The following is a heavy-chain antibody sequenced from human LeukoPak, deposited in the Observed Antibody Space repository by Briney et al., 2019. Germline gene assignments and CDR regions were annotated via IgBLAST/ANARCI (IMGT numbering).Heavy chain of an antibody. Sequence: PGGSLKLSCAASGFTFSGSAMHWVRQASGKGLEWVGRIRSKANSYATAYAASVKGRFTISRDDSKNTAYLQTNSLKTEDTAVYYCTRPLGTIFGVVNNDYWGQGTLVTVSS. CDR1: GFTFSGSA. CDR3: TRPLGTIFGVVNNDY. V-gene: IGHV3-73*01. CDR2: IRSKANSYAT. J-gene: IGHJ4*02. D-gene: IGHD3-3*01.